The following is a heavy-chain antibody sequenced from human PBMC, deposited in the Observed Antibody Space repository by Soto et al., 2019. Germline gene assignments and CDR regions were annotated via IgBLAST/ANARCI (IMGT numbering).Heavy chain of an antibody. J-gene: IGHJ5*02. D-gene: IGHD6-13*01. Sequence: SVKVSCKASGGTFSSYAISWVRQAPGQGLEWMGGIIPIFGTANYAQKFQGRVTITADESTSTAYMELSSLRSEDTAVYYCASFNNVEYSSSWEPNWFDPWGQGTLVTVSS. CDR2: IIPIFGTA. CDR3: ASFNNVEYSSSWEPNWFDP. V-gene: IGHV1-69*13. CDR1: GGTFSSYA.